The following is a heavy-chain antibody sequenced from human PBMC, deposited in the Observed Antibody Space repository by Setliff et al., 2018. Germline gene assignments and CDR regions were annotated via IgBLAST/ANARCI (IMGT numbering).Heavy chain of an antibody. V-gene: IGHV4-39*01. CDR2: IYYSGTA. CDR3: ARHEFVGGYYGSVTYRHFDY. J-gene: IGHJ4*02. Sequence: PSDTLSLTCTVSGGSISSSSYQWGWVRQTPGKGLEWIGSIYYSGTAYYNPSLKSRVTISVDTSKNQFSLQVTSVTATDTAVYYCARHEFVGGYYGSVTYRHFDYWGQGILVTVSS. D-gene: IGHD3-10*01. CDR1: GGSISSSSYQ.